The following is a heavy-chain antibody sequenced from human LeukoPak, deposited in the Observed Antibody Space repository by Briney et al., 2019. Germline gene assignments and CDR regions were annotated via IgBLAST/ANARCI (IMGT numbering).Heavy chain of an antibody. D-gene: IGHD1-26*01. V-gene: IGHV3-66*01. Sequence: GGSLRLSCAASGFTVSSNYMSWVRQAPGKGLEWVSVFYIGGSRYYADSVKGRFTISRDNSKNTLYLQMNSLRADDTAIYYCASGTYYHQHDYWGQGTLVTVAS. CDR3: ASGTYYHQHDY. CDR2: FYIGGSR. J-gene: IGHJ4*02. CDR1: GFTVSSNY.